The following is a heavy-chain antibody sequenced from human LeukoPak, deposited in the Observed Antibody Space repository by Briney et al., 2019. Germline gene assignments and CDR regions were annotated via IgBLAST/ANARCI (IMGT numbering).Heavy chain of an antibody. CDR3: ARALTRYSTAWYGY. CDR1: GYTFTGYY. D-gene: IGHD6-19*01. Sequence: ASVKVSCKASGYTFTGYYMHWVRQAPGQGLEWMGWLNPYSGGTNCAQKFQGRVTLTRDTSITTVYMDLSRLTSDDTAVYYCARALTRYSTAWYGYWGQGTLVTVSS. J-gene: IGHJ4*02. V-gene: IGHV1-2*02. CDR2: LNPYSGGT.